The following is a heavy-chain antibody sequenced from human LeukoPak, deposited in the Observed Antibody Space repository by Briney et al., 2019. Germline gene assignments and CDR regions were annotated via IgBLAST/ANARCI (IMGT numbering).Heavy chain of an antibody. CDR1: GFSFSNYA. V-gene: IGHV3-23*01. CDR3: AKTYVDTTFFDS. D-gene: IGHD5-18*01. Sequence: GGSLRLSCVASGFSFSNYAINWVRQAPGKGLEWVSAISGSGGTIFYADSVKGRFAISRDNSKNTLYLQMTSLRAEDTAVYYCAKTYVDTTFFDSWGQGTRVTASS. J-gene: IGHJ4*02. CDR2: ISGSGGTI.